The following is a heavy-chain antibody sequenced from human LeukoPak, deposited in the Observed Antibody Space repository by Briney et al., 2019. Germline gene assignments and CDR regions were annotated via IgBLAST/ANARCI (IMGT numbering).Heavy chain of an antibody. Sequence: NPSETLSLTCTVSGGSISSSSYYWGWIRQPPGKGLEWIGEINHSGSTNYNPSLKSRVTISVDTSKNQFSLKLSSVTAADTAVYYCARVPYSGWFNYWGQGTLVTVSS. CDR3: ARVPYSGWFNY. V-gene: IGHV4-39*07. CDR1: GGSISSSSYY. D-gene: IGHD6-19*01. J-gene: IGHJ4*02. CDR2: INHSGST.